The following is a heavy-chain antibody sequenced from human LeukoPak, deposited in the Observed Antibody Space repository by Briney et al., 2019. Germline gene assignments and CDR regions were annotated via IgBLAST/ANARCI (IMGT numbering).Heavy chain of an antibody. CDR2: ISGSGGST. V-gene: IGHV3-23*01. CDR3: AKGDYDSSGYLYYFDY. D-gene: IGHD3-22*01. J-gene: IGHJ4*02. Sequence: GRSLRLSCAASGFTFSSYAMSWVRQAPGKGLEWVSAISGSGGSTYYADSVKGRFTISRDNSKNTLYLQMSSLRAEDTAVYYCAKGDYDSSGYLYYFDYWGQGTLVTVSS. CDR1: GFTFSSYA.